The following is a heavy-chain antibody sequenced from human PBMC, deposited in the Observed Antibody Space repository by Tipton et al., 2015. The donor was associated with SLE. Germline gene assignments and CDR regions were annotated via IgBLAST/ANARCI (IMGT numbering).Heavy chain of an antibody. CDR2: IYYSGST. D-gene: IGHD6-13*01. V-gene: IGHV4-59*01. CDR3: ARGLGSSGSFDY. J-gene: IGHJ4*02. Sequence: TLSLTCTVSGGSISSYYWSWIRQPPGKGLEWIGYIYYSGSTNYNPSLKSRVTISVDTSKNQFSLKLSSVTAADTAVYYCARGLGSSGSFDYWGQGTLVTVSS. CDR1: GGSISSYY.